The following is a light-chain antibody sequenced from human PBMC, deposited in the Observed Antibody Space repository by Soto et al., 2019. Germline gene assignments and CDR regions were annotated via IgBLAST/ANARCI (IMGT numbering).Light chain of an antibody. CDR3: QQRDIWPWT. V-gene: IGKV3-11*01. CDR2: DAS. CDR1: QSVNRY. Sequence: EILLTQCPVTLSLSPGERATLSCWASQSVNRYLVWYQQKPGQAPRRLMYDASKRATGIPARFSGSGSGTDFTLTISSLEPEDFAVYYCQQRDIWPWTFGQGTKVDIK. J-gene: IGKJ1*01.